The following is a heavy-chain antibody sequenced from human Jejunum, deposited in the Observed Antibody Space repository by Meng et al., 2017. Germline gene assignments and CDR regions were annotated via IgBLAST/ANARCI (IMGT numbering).Heavy chain of an antibody. CDR1: GYTFSVYF. CDR3: ARDIAEKLVTNAKL. D-gene: IGHD2-8*01. J-gene: IGHJ4*02. Sequence: ASVKVSCKASGYTFSVYFYHWVRQAPGQGLEWVGRLNPITGETIYAQKFQGRVTMTRDTSISTAYMELSSLRFDDTAVYYCARDIAEKLVTNAKLWGQGTRVTGAS. CDR2: LNPITGET. V-gene: IGHV1-2*06.